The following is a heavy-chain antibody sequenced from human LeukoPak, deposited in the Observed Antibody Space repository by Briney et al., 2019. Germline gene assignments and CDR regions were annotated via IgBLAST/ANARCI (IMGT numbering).Heavy chain of an antibody. CDR2: ISGSSGHI. V-gene: IGHV3-21*01. D-gene: IGHD3-22*01. CDR1: GFTFSSYE. CDR3: ARDLGYDSSGFYHYFDN. J-gene: IGHJ4*02. Sequence: PGGSLRLSCAASGFTFSSYEMNWVRQAPGKGLEWVSTISGSSGHIYYADSVKGRFTISRDNAKNSLYLQMNSLRAEDTAVYYCARDLGYDSSGFYHYFDNWGQGTLVTVSS.